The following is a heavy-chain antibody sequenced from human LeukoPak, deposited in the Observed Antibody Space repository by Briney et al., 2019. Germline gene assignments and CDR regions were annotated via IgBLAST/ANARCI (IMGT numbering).Heavy chain of an antibody. CDR3: AIGQRVGAGGYFDY. Sequence: SVKVSCKDCGGIFSSYVISWVRQAPGQGLEWMGGIIPLFGTANYAQKFQGRGTITEDESTSTAYMELSSLRSDDTAVYYCAIGQRVGAGGYFDYGGQGTLVTVSS. CDR2: IIPLFGTA. CDR1: GGIFSSYV. D-gene: IGHD1-26*01. V-gene: IGHV1-69*01. J-gene: IGHJ4*02.